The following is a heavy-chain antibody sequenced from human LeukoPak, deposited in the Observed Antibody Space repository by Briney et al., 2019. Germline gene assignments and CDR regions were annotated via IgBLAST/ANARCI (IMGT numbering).Heavy chain of an antibody. Sequence: PSETLSLTCTVSGGSISSYYWSWIRQPPGKGLEWIGEINHSGSTNYNPSLKSRVTISVDTSKNQFSLKLSSVTAADTAVYYCARWGSGFDYWGQGTLVTVSS. CDR1: GGSISSYY. V-gene: IGHV4-34*01. CDR2: INHSGST. D-gene: IGHD7-27*01. J-gene: IGHJ4*02. CDR3: ARWGSGFDY.